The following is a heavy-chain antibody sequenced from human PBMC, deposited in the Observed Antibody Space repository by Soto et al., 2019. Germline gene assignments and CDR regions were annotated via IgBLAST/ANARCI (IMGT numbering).Heavy chain of an antibody. Sequence: GGSLRLSCAASGFTFSSYSMNWVRQAPGKGLEWVSSISSSSSYIYYADSVKGRFTISRDNAKNSLYLQMNSLRAEDTAVYYCAGAPTFSGFFSSTSCYADYYYELLAVWGQGPTVTVS. V-gene: IGHV3-21*01. CDR2: ISSSSSYI. D-gene: IGHD2-2*01. CDR3: AGAPTFSGFFSSTSCYADYYYELLAV. CDR1: GFTFSSYS. J-gene: IGHJ6*02.